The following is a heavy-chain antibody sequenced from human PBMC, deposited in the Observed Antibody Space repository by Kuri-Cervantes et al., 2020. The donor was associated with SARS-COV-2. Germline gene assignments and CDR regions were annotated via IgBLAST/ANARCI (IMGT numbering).Heavy chain of an antibody. CDR2: IYSGGST. CDR3: ATVGQWAAAGTFDY. V-gene: IGHV3-66*02. D-gene: IGHD6-13*01. Sequence: GESLKISCEVSGFLFSASAMHWVRQAPGKGLEWVSVIYSGGSTYYADSVKGRFTISRDNSKNTLYLQMNSLRAEDTAVYYCATVGQWAAAGTFDYWGQGTLVTVSS. CDR1: GFLFSASA. J-gene: IGHJ4*02.